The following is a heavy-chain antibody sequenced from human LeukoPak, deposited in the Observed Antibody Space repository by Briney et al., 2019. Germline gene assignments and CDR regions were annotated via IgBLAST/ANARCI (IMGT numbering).Heavy chain of an antibody. CDR2: IAHDGTT. CDR3: TREDRPYCPFAY. Sequence: SETPSLTCGVSGGSIDITNYWSWVRQAPGKGLEWIGEIAHDGTTNYNPSLRSRVAMSFDRANNQFSLSLTSVTAADTAVYYCTREDRPYCPFAYWGQGVLVTVSS. V-gene: IGHV4-4*02. D-gene: IGHD1-26*01. CDR1: GGSIDITNY. J-gene: IGHJ4*02.